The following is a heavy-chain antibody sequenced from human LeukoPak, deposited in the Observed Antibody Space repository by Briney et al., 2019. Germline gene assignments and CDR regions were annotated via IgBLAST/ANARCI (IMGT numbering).Heavy chain of an antibody. CDR1: GFSFRSYS. J-gene: IGHJ1*01. CDR2: ISSSSSYL. Sequence: GGSLRLSCAASGFSFRSYSMNWVRQVPGKGLEWVSSISSSSSYLYYADSVKGRFTISRDDAKNSLYLQMNSLRAEDTAVCYCARDLTTSSTAYFQHWGQGTLVTVSS. V-gene: IGHV3-21*01. CDR3: ARDLTTSSTAYFQH. D-gene: IGHD6-6*01.